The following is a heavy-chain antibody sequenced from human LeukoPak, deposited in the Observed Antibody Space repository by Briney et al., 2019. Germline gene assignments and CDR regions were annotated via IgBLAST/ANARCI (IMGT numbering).Heavy chain of an antibody. CDR2: IRHDETNE. CDR1: GFSFSSYA. V-gene: IGHV3-30*02. J-gene: IGHJ4*02. Sequence: GGSLRLSCAVSGFSFSSYAMHWVRQAPGKGLEWVALIRHDETNEYYADSVQGRFTISRDTSKNTLYLQMNSLRAEDTAVYYCAKEYTPSSPLGELDSWGQGTLVTGSS. D-gene: IGHD6-6*01. CDR3: AKEYTPSSPLGELDS.